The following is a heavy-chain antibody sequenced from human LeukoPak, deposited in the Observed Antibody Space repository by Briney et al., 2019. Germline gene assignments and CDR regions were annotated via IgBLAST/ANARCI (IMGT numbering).Heavy chain of an antibody. CDR2: INSDGSST. V-gene: IGHV3-74*01. CDR1: GFTFSRYW. J-gene: IGHJ3*02. D-gene: IGHD2-8*01. CDR3: ARDVWDAFDI. Sequence: GGSLRLSCAASGFTFSRYWMHWVRQAPGKGLLWVSRINSDGSSTYYADSVKGRFTTSRDNAKNALHLQMNSLTAEDTAVYYCARDVWDAFDIWGLGTLVTVSS.